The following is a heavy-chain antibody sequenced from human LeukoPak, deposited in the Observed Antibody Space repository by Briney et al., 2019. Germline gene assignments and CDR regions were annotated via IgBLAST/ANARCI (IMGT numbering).Heavy chain of an antibody. CDR3: ARDGYSYGLPDYYYYYYMDV. CDR2: ISAYNGNK. J-gene: IGHJ6*03. V-gene: IGHV1-18*01. D-gene: IGHD5-18*01. Sequence: ASVKVSCKASGYTFTSYGISWVRQAPGRGLEGMVWISAYNGNKNYAQHLQGRVTITTDTSTRTAYTEQRSLSSDDRRVLYCARDGYSYGLPDYYYYYYMDVWGKGTTVTVSS. CDR1: GYTFTSYG.